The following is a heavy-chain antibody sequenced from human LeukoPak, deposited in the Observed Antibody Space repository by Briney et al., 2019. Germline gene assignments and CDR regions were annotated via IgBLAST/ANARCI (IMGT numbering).Heavy chain of an antibody. D-gene: IGHD3-22*01. V-gene: IGHV3-74*01. CDR3: ARDHYYDSSGYYSDAFDL. J-gene: IGHJ3*01. CDR2: TNTDGSVT. Sequence: GGSLRLSCAASGFTFSRYWMHWVRQAPGKGLAWVSRTNTDGSVTNYADSVRGRFTISRDNAKNTLFLQMNSLGADDSAVYYCARDHYYDSSGYYSDAFDLWGQGTMVTVSS. CDR1: GFTFSRYW.